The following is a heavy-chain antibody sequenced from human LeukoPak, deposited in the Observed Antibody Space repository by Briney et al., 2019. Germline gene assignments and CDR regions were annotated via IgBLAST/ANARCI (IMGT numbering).Heavy chain of an antibody. CDR2: IRSKANSYAT. V-gene: IGHV3-73*01. D-gene: IGHD3-10*02. J-gene: IGHJ4*02. Sequence: PGGSLRLSCAASGFTFSGSAMPWVRQASGKGLEWVGRIRSKANSYATAYAASVKGRFTISRDDSKNTAYLQMNSLKTEDTVVYYCTSQTMLLFVWGQGTLVTVSS. CDR3: TSQTMLLFV. CDR1: GFTFSGSA.